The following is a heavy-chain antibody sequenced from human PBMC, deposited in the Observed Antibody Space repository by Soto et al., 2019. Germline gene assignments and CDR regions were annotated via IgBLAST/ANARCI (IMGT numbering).Heavy chain of an antibody. CDR2: ISSSSSTI. J-gene: IGHJ4*02. D-gene: IGHD3-3*01. CDR1: GFTFSSYG. V-gene: IGHV3-48*01. Sequence: HGGSLILSCAASGFTFSSYGMNWVRQAPGKGLEWVSYISSSSSTIYYADSVKGRFTISRDNAKNSLYLQMNSLRAEDTAVYYWARVSGFWSGYYDYWGQGTLLTVSS. CDR3: ARVSGFWSGYYDY.